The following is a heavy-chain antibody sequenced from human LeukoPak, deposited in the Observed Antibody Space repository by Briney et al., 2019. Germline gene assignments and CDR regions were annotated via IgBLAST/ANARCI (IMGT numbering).Heavy chain of an antibody. CDR1: GGAFRGLD. CDR3: ARVAAAGRVLDY. D-gene: IGHD6-13*01. CDR2: INHSGST. Sequence: SSQTLSLTCALYGGAFRGLDGSWIRQPPSKGRGWIGEINHSGSTNYNPSLKSRVTISVDTSKNQFSLKLRSVTAADTAVYHCARVAAAGRVLDYWGEATLVTVS. J-gene: IGHJ4*02. V-gene: IGHV4-34*01.